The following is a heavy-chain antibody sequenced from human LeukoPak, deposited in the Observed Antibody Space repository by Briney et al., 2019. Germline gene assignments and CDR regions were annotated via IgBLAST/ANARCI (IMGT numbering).Heavy chain of an antibody. CDR1: GFTVSSNY. CDR3: ARGHDYDSSVAY. CDR2: IYSGGST. D-gene: IGHD3-22*01. J-gene: IGHJ4*02. Sequence: GGSLRLSCAASGFTVSSNYMSWVRQAPGKGPDWVSVIYSGGSTYYADSVKGRFTISRDNSKNTLYLQMNSLRAEDTAVYYCARGHDYDSSVAYWGQGTLVTVSS. V-gene: IGHV3-66*01.